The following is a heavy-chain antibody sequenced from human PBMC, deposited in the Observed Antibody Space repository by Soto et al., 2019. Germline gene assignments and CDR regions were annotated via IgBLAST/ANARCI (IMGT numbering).Heavy chain of an antibody. CDR1: GFSFFTSNVG. CDR2: IYWDDDK. CDR3: AHKGGRGAGMDV. Sequence: QITLKESGPTLVKPTQTLTLTCTFSGFSFFTSNVGVGWIRQPPGKALEWLALIYWDDDKRYSPSLKSRLTITKDIAKNEVVLTMTNTVPVDTGTYYCAHKGGRGAGMDVWGQGTTVTVSS. D-gene: IGHD2-15*01. V-gene: IGHV2-5*02. J-gene: IGHJ6*02.